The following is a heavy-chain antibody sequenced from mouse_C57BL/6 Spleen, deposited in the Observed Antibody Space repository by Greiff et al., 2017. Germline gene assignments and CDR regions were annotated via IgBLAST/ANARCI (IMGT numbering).Heavy chain of an antibody. Sequence: QVHVKQSGAELAKPGASVKLSCKASGYTFTSYWMHWVKQRPGQGLEWIGYINPSSGYTKYNQKFKDKATLTADKSSSTAYMQLSSLTYEDSAVYYCARWDYDYDGGPFDYWGQGTTLTVSS. D-gene: IGHD2-4*01. J-gene: IGHJ2*01. V-gene: IGHV1-7*01. CDR3: ARWDYDYDGGPFDY. CDR2: INPSSGYT. CDR1: GYTFTSYW.